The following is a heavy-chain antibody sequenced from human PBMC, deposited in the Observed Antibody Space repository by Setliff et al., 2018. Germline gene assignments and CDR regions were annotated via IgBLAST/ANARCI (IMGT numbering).Heavy chain of an antibody. J-gene: IGHJ6*03. D-gene: IGHD2-21*01. V-gene: IGHV4-59*11. CDR1: GGSISSHY. CDR2: IYYSGST. Sequence: SETLSLTCTVSGGSISSHYWSWIRQPPGQGLEWIGHIYYSGSTNYNPSLKSRVPISVATAKKQFSLKLSSVTAADTAVYYCARGLVAARYYYYYMDVWGKGTTVTV. CDR3: ARGLVAARYYYYYMDV.